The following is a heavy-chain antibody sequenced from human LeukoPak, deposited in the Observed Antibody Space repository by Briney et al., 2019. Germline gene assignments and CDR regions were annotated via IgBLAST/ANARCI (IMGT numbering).Heavy chain of an antibody. CDR3: AKGPRWVVVPAAVDY. CDR2: ISSSSSTI. J-gene: IGHJ4*02. D-gene: IGHD2-2*01. V-gene: IGHV3-48*01. CDR1: GLTFSSYS. Sequence: GGSLRLSCAASGLTFSSYSMNWVRKAPGKGLEWVSYISSSSSTIYYADSVKGRFTISRDNAKNSLYLQMNSLRAEDTAVYYCAKGPRWVVVPAAVDYWGQGTLVTVSS.